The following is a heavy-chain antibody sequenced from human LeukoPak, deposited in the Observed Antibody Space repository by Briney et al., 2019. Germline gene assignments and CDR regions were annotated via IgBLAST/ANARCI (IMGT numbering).Heavy chain of an antibody. CDR3: ASSMYYYDSSGYYFDY. V-gene: IGHV3-48*04. D-gene: IGHD3-22*01. CDR2: ISSSSSSR. J-gene: IGHJ4*02. Sequence: PGGSLRLSCAASGFTFSGFAMNWVRQAPGKGLEWVSYISSSSSSRYYADSVKGRFTISRDNAKNSLYLQVNSLRAEDTAVYYCASSMYYYDSSGYYFDYWGQGTLVTVSS. CDR1: GFTFSGFA.